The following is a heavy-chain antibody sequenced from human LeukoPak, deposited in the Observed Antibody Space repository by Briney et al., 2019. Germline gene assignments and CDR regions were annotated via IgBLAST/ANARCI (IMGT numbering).Heavy chain of an antibody. V-gene: IGHV3-30-3*01. J-gene: IGHJ6*02. CDR3: AREGTYDFWSGYTNYYYYGMDV. D-gene: IGHD3-3*01. CDR2: ISYDGSNK. Sequence: PGGSLRLSCAASGFTFSSYAMHWVRQAPGKGLEWVAVISYDGSNKYYADSVKGRFTISRDNSKNTLYLQMNSLRAEDTAVYYCAREGTYDFWSGYTNYYYYGMDVWGQGTKVTVSS. CDR1: GFTFSSYA.